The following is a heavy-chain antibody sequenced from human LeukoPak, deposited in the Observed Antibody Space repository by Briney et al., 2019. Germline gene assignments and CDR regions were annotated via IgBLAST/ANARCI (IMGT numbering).Heavy chain of an antibody. CDR1: GYTFTGYY. V-gene: IGHV1-2*02. CDR2: INPNSGGT. CDR3: ARIAPYCSGGSCYSAYNWFDP. D-gene: IGHD2-15*01. J-gene: IGHJ5*02. Sequence: ASVKVSCKASGYTFTGYYMHWVRQAPGQGLEWMGWINPNSGGTNYAQKLQGRVTMTTDTSTSTAYMELRSLRSDDTAVYYCARIAPYCSGGSCYSAYNWFDPWGQGTLVTVSS.